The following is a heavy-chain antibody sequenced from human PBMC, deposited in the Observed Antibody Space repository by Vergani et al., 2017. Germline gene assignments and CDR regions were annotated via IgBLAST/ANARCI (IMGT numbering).Heavy chain of an antibody. Sequence: QVQLVQSGAEVKKPGASVKVSCKVSGYTLTELSMHWVRQAPGQGREWMGGMSAYHGNTNQAQKLQGRFTMTTDTATSTAYMVLRSLRTDDTAVYYCARDTSASGRGLEYDYWGQGTLVTVSS. D-gene: IGHD3-3*01. CDR2: MSAYHGNT. CDR3: ARDTSASGRGLEYDY. CDR1: GYTLTELS. J-gene: IGHJ4*02. V-gene: IGHV1-18*01.